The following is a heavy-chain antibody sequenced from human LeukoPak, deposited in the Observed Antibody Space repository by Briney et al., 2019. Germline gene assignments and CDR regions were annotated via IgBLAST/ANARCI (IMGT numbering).Heavy chain of an antibody. CDR3: VTSGLSRFGF. V-gene: IGHV3-23*01. J-gene: IGHJ4*02. D-gene: IGHD2/OR15-2a*01. Sequence: GGTLRLSCVASGFIFSDYAMSWVRQAPGKGLEWVSGISASGVSTYHADSVKGRFTISRDKSTEKVYLQMNSLRVEDTAVYYCVTSGLSRFGFWGQGTLVTVSS. CDR2: ISASGVST. CDR1: GFIFSDYA.